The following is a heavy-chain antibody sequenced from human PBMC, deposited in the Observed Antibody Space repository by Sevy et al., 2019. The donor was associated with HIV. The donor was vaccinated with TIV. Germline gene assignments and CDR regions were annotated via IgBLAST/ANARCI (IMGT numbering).Heavy chain of an antibody. D-gene: IGHD2-15*01. Sequence: GGSLRLSCAASGFTFSNAWMSWVRQSPGKGLEWVGRIRSKAGGGTTDYATIVKGKFTISRDDSRAILYLQLNSLETEDTAVYYCTTDHRRDGIVVVPFEYWGQGTLVTVSS. J-gene: IGHJ4*02. CDR2: IRSKAGGGTT. CDR1: GFTFSNAW. CDR3: TTDHRRDGIVVVPFEY. V-gene: IGHV3-15*01.